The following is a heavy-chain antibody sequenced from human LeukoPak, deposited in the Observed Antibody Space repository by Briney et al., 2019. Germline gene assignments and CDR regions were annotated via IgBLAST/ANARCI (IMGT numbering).Heavy chain of an antibody. Sequence: SETLSLTCAVYGGSFSGYYWTSIRQFPGRGLEWIGEINHSGSTNYNPSLKSRVTISVDTSKNQFSLKLSSVTAADTAVYYCAREGYGDYVWFDPWGQGTLVTVSS. CDR2: INHSGST. CDR3: AREGYGDYVWFDP. CDR1: GGSFSGYY. D-gene: IGHD4-17*01. V-gene: IGHV4-34*01. J-gene: IGHJ5*02.